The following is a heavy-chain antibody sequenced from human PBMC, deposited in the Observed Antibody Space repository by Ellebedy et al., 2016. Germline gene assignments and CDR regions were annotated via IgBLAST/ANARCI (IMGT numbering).Heavy chain of an antibody. CDR1: GFTFSSYG. J-gene: IGHJ4*02. CDR3: ARPHAGYSSSWATVEY. V-gene: IGHV3-30*03. Sequence: GESLKISCAASGFTFSSYGMHWVRQAPGKGLEWVAVISYDGTNQYYADSVKGRVTISRDNSKNTLYLQMNSLRAEDTAVYYCARPHAGYSSSWATVEYWGQGTLVTVSS. D-gene: IGHD6-13*01. CDR2: ISYDGTNQ.